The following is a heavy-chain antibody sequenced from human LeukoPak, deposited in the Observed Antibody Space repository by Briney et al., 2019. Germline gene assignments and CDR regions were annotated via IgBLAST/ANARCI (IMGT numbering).Heavy chain of an antibody. J-gene: IGHJ4*02. V-gene: IGHV1-46*01. D-gene: IGHD4-17*01. Sequence: GASVKVSCKASGYTFIRYYMHWVRQAPGQGLKWMGIINPSGGSTSYAQKFQGRVTMTRDTSTSTVYMELSRLRSEDTAVYYCARGGYGDRTDYWGQGTLVSVSS. CDR3: ARGGYGDRTDY. CDR1: GYTFIRYY. CDR2: INPSGGST.